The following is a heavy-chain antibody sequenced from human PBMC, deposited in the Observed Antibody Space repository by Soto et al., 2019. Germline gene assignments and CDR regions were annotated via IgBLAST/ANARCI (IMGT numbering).Heavy chain of an antibody. J-gene: IGHJ5*02. D-gene: IGHD3-16*01. Sequence: QVQLVQSGAEVKKPGASVKVSCKASGYTFTSHDINWMRQATGQGLEWMGWMNPNSGHTNYAQKFQGRLTMTRDTSISTAYMELTHLRSEDTAIYYCASYMSTPWGQGTLVTLSS. CDR1: GYTFTSHD. CDR2: MNPNSGHT. V-gene: IGHV1-8*01. CDR3: ASYMSTP.